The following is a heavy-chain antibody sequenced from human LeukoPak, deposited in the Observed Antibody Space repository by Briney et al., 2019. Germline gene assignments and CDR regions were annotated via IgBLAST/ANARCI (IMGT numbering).Heavy chain of an antibody. Sequence: PGGSLRLSCAASGFNLDYHAMHWVPQAPGKGLEWVALISFDGREKNYADSVKGRFTISRDNSKNTLYLQMSSLGAEDAAVYYCARGGGYCSSTSCYLSPDFDFWGQGTLVTVSS. CDR1: GFNLDYHA. CDR3: ARGGGYCSSTSCYLSPDFDF. CDR2: ISFDGREK. D-gene: IGHD2-2*01. V-gene: IGHV3-30*15. J-gene: IGHJ4*02.